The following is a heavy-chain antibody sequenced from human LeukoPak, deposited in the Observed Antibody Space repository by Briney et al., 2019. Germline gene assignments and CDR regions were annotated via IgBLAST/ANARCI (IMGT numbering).Heavy chain of an antibody. CDR3: ARGYNSGSTWNFQH. J-gene: IGHJ1*01. V-gene: IGHV3-66*01. D-gene: IGHD1-26*01. CDR1: GFTVSSNY. Sequence: GGSLRLSCAASGFTVSSNYMSWVRQAPGKGLEWVSVIYSGGSTYYADSVKGRFTISRDNSKNTLYLQMNSLRAEDTAVYYCARGYNSGSTWNFQHWGQGTLVTVSS. CDR2: IYSGGST.